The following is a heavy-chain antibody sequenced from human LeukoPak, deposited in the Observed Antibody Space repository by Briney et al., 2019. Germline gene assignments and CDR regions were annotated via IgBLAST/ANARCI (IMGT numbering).Heavy chain of an antibody. D-gene: IGHD4-11*01. CDR3: ARPYSNYGWFDP. J-gene: IGHJ5*02. Sequence: GRSLRLSCAASGFRFSSYGMHWVRQAPGKGLEWVAVIWNDGSNKYYADSVKGRFTISKDNSKNTVYLQMNSLRAEDTAVYYYARPYSNYGWFDPWGQGTLVTVSS. V-gene: IGHV3-33*01. CDR2: IWNDGSNK. CDR1: GFRFSSYG.